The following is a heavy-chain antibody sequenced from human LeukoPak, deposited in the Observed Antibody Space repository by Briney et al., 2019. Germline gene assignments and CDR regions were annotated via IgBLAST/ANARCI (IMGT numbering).Heavy chain of an antibody. V-gene: IGHV1-46*01. CDR3: ARSGRDIVGATFDY. D-gene: IGHD1-26*01. Sequence: ASVKVSCKASGFTFTGYYMHWVRQAPGQGLEWMGTINPSGGSTSYAQKFQGRVTMTRDTSTSTVYMELSSLRSEDTAVYYCARSGRDIVGATFDYWGQGTLVTVSS. CDR1: GFTFTGYY. J-gene: IGHJ4*02. CDR2: INPSGGST.